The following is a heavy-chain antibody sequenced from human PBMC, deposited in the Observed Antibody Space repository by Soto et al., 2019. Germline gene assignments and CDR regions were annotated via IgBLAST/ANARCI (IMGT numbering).Heavy chain of an antibody. CDR1: GFTFSSYS. Sequence: GGSLRLSCAASGFTFSSYSMNWVRQAPGKGLEWVSYISSSSSTIYYADSVKGRFTISRDNAKNSLYLQMNSLRAEDTAVYYCATLQDISGWDAFDIWGQGTMVTVSS. CDR3: ATLQDISGWDAFDI. D-gene: IGHD6-19*01. V-gene: IGHV3-48*01. CDR2: ISSSSSTI. J-gene: IGHJ3*02.